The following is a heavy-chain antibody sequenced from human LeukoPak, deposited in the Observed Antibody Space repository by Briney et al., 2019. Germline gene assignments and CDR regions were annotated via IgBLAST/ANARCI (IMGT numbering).Heavy chain of an antibody. CDR1: DYTFTSYG. CDR2: ISAYNGNT. V-gene: IGHV1-18*01. Sequence: GASVKVSCKASDYTFTSYGISWVRQAPGQGLEWMGWISAYNGNTNYAQKLQGRVTMTTDTSTSTAYMELRSLRSDDTAVYYCARSPRFNWNDGDFDYWGQGTLVTVSS. CDR3: ARSPRFNWNDGDFDY. D-gene: IGHD1-20*01. J-gene: IGHJ4*02.